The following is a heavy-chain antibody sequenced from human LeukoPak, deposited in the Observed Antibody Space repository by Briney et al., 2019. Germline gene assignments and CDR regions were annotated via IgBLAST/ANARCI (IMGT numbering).Heavy chain of an antibody. CDR1: GFTFSSYS. J-gene: IGHJ4*02. V-gene: IGHV3-48*04. D-gene: IGHD4-23*01. CDR2: ISSSGSTI. Sequence: GGSLRLSCAASGFTFSSYSMNWVRQAPGKGLEWVSYISSSGSTIYYADSVKGRFTISRDNAKNSLYLQMNSLRAEDTAVYYRARDPDYGGNPLDYWGQGTLVTVSS. CDR3: ARDPDYGGNPLDY.